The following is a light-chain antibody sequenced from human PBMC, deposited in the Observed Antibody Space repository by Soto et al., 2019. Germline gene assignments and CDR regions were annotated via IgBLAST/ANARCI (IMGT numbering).Light chain of an antibody. J-gene: IGLJ2*01. CDR3: AAWDDSLSAVV. CDR2: RND. Sequence: PVLTQPPSASGTPGQRVTISCSGSSSNIGSNYVYWYQQFPGSAPKLLIYRNDQRPSGVPDRFSGSKSGTSASLAISGPRSEDEADYYCAAWDDSLSAVVFGGGTKVTVL. CDR1: SSNIGSNY. V-gene: IGLV1-47*01.